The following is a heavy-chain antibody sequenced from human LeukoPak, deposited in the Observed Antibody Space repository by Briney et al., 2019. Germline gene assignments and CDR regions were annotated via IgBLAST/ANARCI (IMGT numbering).Heavy chain of an antibody. CDR1: GFTFSGYS. Sequence: GGSLRLSCATSGFTFSGYSMNWVRQAPGKGLEWISYISSSSINIHYGDSVKGRFTISRDNAESSLYLQMNSLRAEDTAVYYCARDSIQLWPNAIDFWGQGTLVTVSS. J-gene: IGHJ4*02. D-gene: IGHD1-1*01. V-gene: IGHV3-48*01. CDR3: ARDSIQLWPNAIDF. CDR2: ISSSSINI.